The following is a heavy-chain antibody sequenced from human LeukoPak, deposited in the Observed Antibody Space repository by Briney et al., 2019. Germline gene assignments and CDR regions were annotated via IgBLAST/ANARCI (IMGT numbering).Heavy chain of an antibody. V-gene: IGHV3-33*06. CDR1: GFTFSSYG. D-gene: IGHD4-17*01. Sequence: PGGSLRLSCAASGFTFSSYGMHWVRQAPGKGLEWVAAIWYDGSNKYYADSVKGRFTISRDNSKNTLYLQMNSLRAEDTAVYYCAKGGNYGDYGNYYYYYMDVWGKGTTVTVSS. J-gene: IGHJ6*03. CDR3: AKGGNYGDYGNYYYYYMDV. CDR2: IWYDGSNK.